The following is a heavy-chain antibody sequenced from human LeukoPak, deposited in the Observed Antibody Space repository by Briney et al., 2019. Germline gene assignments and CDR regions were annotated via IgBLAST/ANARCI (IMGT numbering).Heavy chain of an antibody. CDR1: GFTFSSYW. Sequence: GGSLRLSCAASGFTFSSYWMHWVRQAPGKGLVWVSHINSDGSTTNYADSVKGRFTISRDNAKNTLYLRMNSLRAEDTAVYYCARGIGSGWYLDWGQGTLVTVSS. J-gene: IGHJ4*02. V-gene: IGHV3-74*01. D-gene: IGHD6-19*01. CDR3: ARGIGSGWYLD. CDR2: INSDGSTT.